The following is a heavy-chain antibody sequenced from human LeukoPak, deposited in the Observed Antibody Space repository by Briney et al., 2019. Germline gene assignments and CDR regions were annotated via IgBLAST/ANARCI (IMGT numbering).Heavy chain of an antibody. J-gene: IGHJ4*02. Sequence: GASVKVSCEASGYTFTSYGISWVRQAPGQGLEWMGWISAYNGNTNYAQKLQGRVTMTTDTSTSTAYMELRSLRSEDTAVYYCARAGLSPGPGYSSSWFLYWGQGTLVTVSS. D-gene: IGHD6-13*01. CDR2: ISAYNGNT. CDR1: GYTFTSYG. V-gene: IGHV1-18*01. CDR3: ARAGLSPGPGYSSSWFLY.